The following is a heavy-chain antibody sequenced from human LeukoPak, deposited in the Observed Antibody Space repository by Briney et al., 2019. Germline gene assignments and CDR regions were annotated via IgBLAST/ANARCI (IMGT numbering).Heavy chain of an antibody. Sequence: ASVKVSCKASGYTFTSYDINWERQATGQGLEWMGWMNPNSGNTGYAQKFQGRVTITRNTSISTAYMELSSLRSEDTAVYYCARDLVDIVATTRVWYFDLWGRGTLVTVSS. CDR2: MNPNSGNT. D-gene: IGHD5-12*01. CDR3: ARDLVDIVATTRVWYFDL. V-gene: IGHV1-8*01. J-gene: IGHJ2*01. CDR1: GYTFTSYD.